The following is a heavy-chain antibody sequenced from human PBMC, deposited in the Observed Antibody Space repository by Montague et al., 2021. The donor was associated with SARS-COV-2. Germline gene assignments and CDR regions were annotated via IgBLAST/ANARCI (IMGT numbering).Heavy chain of an antibody. J-gene: IGHJ4*02. V-gene: IGHV3-21*01. CDR2: ISSSSSYI. CDR1: GFTFNRYS. CDR3: ARDRGRATDDY. D-gene: IGHD5-12*01. Sequence: SLRLSCAASGFTFNRYSINWVRQAPGKGLEWVSSISSSSSYIYYADSVKGRFTISRDNAKNSLYLQMNSLRAEDTAVYYCARDRGRATDDYWGQGTLVTVSS.